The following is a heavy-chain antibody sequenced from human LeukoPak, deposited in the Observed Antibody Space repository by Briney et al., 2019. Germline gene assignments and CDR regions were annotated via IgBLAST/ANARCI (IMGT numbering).Heavy chain of an antibody. J-gene: IGHJ4*02. D-gene: IGHD6-19*01. CDR1: GYTFTGYY. V-gene: IGHV1-46*01. Sequence: ASVKVSCKASGYTFTGYYMNWVRQAPGQGLEWMGILNPSGGSTNYAQKFQGRVTMTSDTSTSTVYMDLSSLTSEDTAMYYCAREVAVAGRAFDYWGQGTLVTVSS. CDR3: AREVAVAGRAFDY. CDR2: LNPSGGST.